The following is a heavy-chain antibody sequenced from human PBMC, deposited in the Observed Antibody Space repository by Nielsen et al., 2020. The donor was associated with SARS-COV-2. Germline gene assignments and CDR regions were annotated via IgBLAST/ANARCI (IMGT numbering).Heavy chain of an antibody. J-gene: IGHJ4*02. V-gene: IGHV3-7*01. CDR3: ARDRTYGDYEVGDY. Sequence: GESLKISCAASGFTFSSYWMSWVRQAPGKGLEWVANIKEDGREGYYVDSVKGRFTISRENAKNSLYLQMNSLRAEDTAVYYCARDRTYGDYEVGDYWGQGTLVTVSS. CDR1: GFTFSSYW. D-gene: IGHD4-17*01. CDR2: IKEDGREG.